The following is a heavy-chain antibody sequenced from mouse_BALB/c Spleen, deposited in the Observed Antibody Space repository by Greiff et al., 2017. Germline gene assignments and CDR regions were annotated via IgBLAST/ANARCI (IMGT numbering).Heavy chain of an antibody. Sequence: EVHLVESGGGLVQPGGSRKLSCAASGFTFSSFGMHWVRQAPEKGLEWVAYISSGSSTIYYADTVKGRFTISRDNPKNTLFLQMTSLRSEDTAMYYCAREEGYDGNWYFDVWGAGTTVTVSS. V-gene: IGHV5-17*02. J-gene: IGHJ1*01. CDR2: ISSGSSTI. D-gene: IGHD2-2*01. CDR3: AREEGYDGNWYFDV. CDR1: GFTFSSFG.